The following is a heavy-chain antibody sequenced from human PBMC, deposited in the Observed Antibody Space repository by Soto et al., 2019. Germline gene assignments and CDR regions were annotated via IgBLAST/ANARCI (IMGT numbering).Heavy chain of an antibody. CDR1: GYTFTGYY. CDR3: AKSPFGPLSWQLPYFDY. CDR2: INPNSGGT. Sequence: ASVKVSCKASGYTFTGYYMHWVRQAPGQGLEWMGWINPNSGGTNYAQKFQGRVTMTRDTSISTAYMELSRLRSDDTAVYYCAKSPFGPLSWQLPYFDYWGQGTLVTVS. D-gene: IGHD2-15*01. V-gene: IGHV1-2*02. J-gene: IGHJ4*02.